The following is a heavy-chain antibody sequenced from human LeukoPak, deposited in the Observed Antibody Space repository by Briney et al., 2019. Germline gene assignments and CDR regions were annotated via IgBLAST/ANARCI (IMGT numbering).Heavy chain of an antibody. D-gene: IGHD4-17*01. CDR3: ARDYADYVGYFFFDY. CDR1: GFTFNNYV. CDR2: ISGGGETT. J-gene: IGHJ4*02. V-gene: IGHV3-23*01. Sequence: GGSLRLSCAASGFTFNNYVMNWVRQAPGKGLEWVSSISGGGETTYYADSAKGRFTISRDNSQNTLYLQMNSLRAEDTAVYYCARDYADYVGYFFFDYWGQGTLVTVSS.